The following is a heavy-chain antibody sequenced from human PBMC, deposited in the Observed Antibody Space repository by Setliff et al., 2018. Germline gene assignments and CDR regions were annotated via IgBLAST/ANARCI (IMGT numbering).Heavy chain of an antibody. CDR3: ARMSGFLYIDV. D-gene: IGHD3-3*01. CDR1: GASVSSHY. V-gene: IGHV4-4*09. Sequence: SETLSLTCNVSGASVSSHYWDWIRQPPGKGLEWIGQIYTSWSTNYNPSLKSRVTISVDTSKNQFSLQLSSVTAADTAVYYCARMSGFLYIDVWGKGTTVTVSS. CDR2: IYTSWST. J-gene: IGHJ6*04.